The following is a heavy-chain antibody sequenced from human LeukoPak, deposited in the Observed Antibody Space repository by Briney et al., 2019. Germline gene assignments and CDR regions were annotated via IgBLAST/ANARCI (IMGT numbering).Heavy chain of an antibody. V-gene: IGHV3-30*03. CDR2: ISYDGSNK. D-gene: IGHD1-1*01. CDR1: GFTFSSYG. Sequence: GGSLRLSCAASGFTFSSYGMHWVRQAPGKGLEWVAVISYDGSNKYYADSVKGRFTISRDNSKNTLYLQMNSLRAEDTAVYYCARDDRRTYYYYYYGMDVWGQGTTVTVSS. J-gene: IGHJ6*02. CDR3: ARDDRRTYYYYYYGMDV.